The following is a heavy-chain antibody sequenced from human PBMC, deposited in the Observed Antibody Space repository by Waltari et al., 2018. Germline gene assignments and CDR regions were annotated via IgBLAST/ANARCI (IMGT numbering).Heavy chain of an antibody. Sequence: QVQLVQSGAEVKRPGASVKVSCKASGYSFNIYNIHWVRQAPGQGLEWMGWIYPGTGDTRYSQQFQGRVFFSRDTSATTTYMEFSSLRFEDTAVYYCVRGGGTAHVDYWGQGTLVTVSS. CDR2: IYPGTGDT. CDR1: GYSFNIYN. D-gene: IGHD6-25*01. J-gene: IGHJ4*02. CDR3: VRGGGTAHVDY. V-gene: IGHV1-3*01.